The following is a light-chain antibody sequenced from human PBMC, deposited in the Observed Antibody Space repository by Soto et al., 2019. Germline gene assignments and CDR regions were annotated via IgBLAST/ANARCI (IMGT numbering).Light chain of an antibody. Sequence: ENVLTQSPATRSLSLGERATLSCRATQSVSGYLAWYQQKPGQAPRLLMYDATNRATGIPARFSGSGSGTNFTLTISSLEPEDFAVYYCQQRSNWPSTFGGETKLEIK. CDR1: QSVSGY. V-gene: IGKV3-11*01. J-gene: IGKJ4*02. CDR2: DAT. CDR3: QQRSNWPST.